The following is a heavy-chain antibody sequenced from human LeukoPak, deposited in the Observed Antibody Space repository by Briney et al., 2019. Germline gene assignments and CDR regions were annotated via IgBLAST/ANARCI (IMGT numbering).Heavy chain of an antibody. CDR3: ARAYSSSWFDYYGMDV. Sequence: ASVKVSCKASGYTFTSYGISWVRQAPGQGLEWMGWINPNSGGTNYAQKFQGWVTMTRDTSISTAYMELSRLRSDDTAVYYCARAYSSSWFDYYGMDVWGQGTTVTVSS. CDR2: INPNSGGT. V-gene: IGHV1-2*04. D-gene: IGHD6-13*01. CDR1: GYTFTSYG. J-gene: IGHJ6*02.